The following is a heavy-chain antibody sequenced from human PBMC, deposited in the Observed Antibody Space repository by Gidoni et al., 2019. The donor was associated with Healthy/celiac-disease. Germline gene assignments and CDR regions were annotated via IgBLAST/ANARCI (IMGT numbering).Heavy chain of an antibody. Sequence: QVQLVQSGAEVTKPGPSLKLSCKTPAATFSTYANSWVRQATGQGLEWMGGIIPLFGTANYAQKFQGRVTITADESTSTAYMELSSLRSEDTAVYYCARGPIAARPAPDWFDPWGQGTLVTVSS. V-gene: IGHV1-69*01. CDR1: AATFSTYA. J-gene: IGHJ5*02. CDR2: IIPLFGTA. D-gene: IGHD6-13*01. CDR3: ARGPIAARPAPDWFDP.